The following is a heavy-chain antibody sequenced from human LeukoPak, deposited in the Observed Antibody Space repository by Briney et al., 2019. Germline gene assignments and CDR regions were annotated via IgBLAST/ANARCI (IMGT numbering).Heavy chain of an antibody. Sequence: GGSLRLSCAASGFTFSSYGMHWVRQAPGKGLEWVAVIWYDGSNKYYADSVKGRFTISRDNSKNTLYLQMNSLRAEDTAVYYCARHGGREVGSGWGFFDYWGQGTLVTVSS. CDR3: ARHGGREVGSGWGFFDY. V-gene: IGHV3-33*01. CDR2: IWYDGSNK. CDR1: GFTFSSYG. J-gene: IGHJ4*02. D-gene: IGHD6-19*01.